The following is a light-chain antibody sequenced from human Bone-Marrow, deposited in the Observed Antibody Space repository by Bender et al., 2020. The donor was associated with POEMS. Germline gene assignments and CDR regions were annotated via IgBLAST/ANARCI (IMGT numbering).Light chain of an antibody. CDR1: ILSNPY. V-gene: IGLV3-25*03. J-gene: IGLJ3*02. CDR3: LSADNSGTWV. Sequence: SSELTQPPSVSVSPGQTATMTCSGHILSNPYAYWYQQKPGQAPVQVIYKDKERPAGIPERISGSRSGATVTLTISGVQAEDEADYYCLSADNSGTWVFGGGTKLAVL. CDR2: KDK.